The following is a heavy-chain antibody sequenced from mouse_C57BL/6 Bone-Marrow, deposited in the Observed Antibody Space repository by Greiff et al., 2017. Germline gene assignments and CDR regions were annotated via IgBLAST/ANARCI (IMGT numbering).Heavy chain of an antibody. J-gene: IGHJ3*01. CDR1: GFSLTSSG. Sequence: VQLVESGPGLVQPSQSLSITCTVSGFSLTSSGVHWVRQSPGKGLEWLGVIWSGGSTDYNAAFISRLSISKDNSKSQVFFKMNSLQADDTAIYYCAQRQLRLRDWGQGTLVTVSA. D-gene: IGHD3-2*02. V-gene: IGHV2-2*01. CDR2: IWSGGST. CDR3: AQRQLRLRD.